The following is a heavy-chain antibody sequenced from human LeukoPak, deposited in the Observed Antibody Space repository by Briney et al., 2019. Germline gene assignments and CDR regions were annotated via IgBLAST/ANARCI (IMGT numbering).Heavy chain of an antibody. J-gene: IGHJ3*02. CDR1: GFTFSSYS. Sequence: GGSLRLSCAASGFTFSSYSMNWVRQAPGKGLEWVSYISSSSSTIYYADSVKGRFTISRDNAKNSLYLQMNSLRAEDTAVYYCARPPIHRGVMENDAFDIWGQGTMVTVSS. D-gene: IGHD3-10*01. CDR2: ISSSSSTI. V-gene: IGHV3-48*04. CDR3: ARPPIHRGVMENDAFDI.